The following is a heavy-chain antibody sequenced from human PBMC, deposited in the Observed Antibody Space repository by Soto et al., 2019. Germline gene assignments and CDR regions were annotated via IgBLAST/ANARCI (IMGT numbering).Heavy chain of an antibody. D-gene: IGHD5-18*01. Sequence: QITLKASGPTLVKPTQTLTLTCTFSGFSFSTSGLGVGWIRQPPGKALEWLALIYWNDYMRYSPSLKSRLTITKDASEHQVVLTMTNMDPVDTATYYCGHSRVISVDTTMAPFFDYWGQGPLVTGSS. CDR1: GFSFSTSGLG. J-gene: IGHJ4*02. CDR3: GHSRVISVDTTMAPFFDY. V-gene: IGHV2-5*01. CDR2: IYWNDYM.